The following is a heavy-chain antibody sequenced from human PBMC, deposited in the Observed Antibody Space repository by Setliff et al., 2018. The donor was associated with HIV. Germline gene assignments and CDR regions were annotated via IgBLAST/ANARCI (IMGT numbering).Heavy chain of an antibody. Sequence: SETLSLTCTVSGASISSSSYFWGWIRQPPGKGLEWIGSIYYSGSTYYNPSLKSRVTMSVDTSKNQLSLKLSSLTAADTAVYYCARDRPPSTVDMLGAFDRWGQGTMVTVSS. CDR2: IYYSGST. CDR3: ARDRPPSTVDMLGAFDR. V-gene: IGHV4-39*07. CDR1: GASISSSSYF. D-gene: IGHD4-17*01. J-gene: IGHJ3*02.